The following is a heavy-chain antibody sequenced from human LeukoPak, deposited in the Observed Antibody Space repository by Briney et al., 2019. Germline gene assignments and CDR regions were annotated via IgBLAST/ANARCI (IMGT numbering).Heavy chain of an antibody. CDR3: AKDGAQYSSGPECDP. D-gene: IGHD6-19*01. V-gene: IGHV3-23*01. Sequence: GGSLRLSCAASGLHFSGTAMSWVRQAPGKGLEWVSAISHDGMNAYYADSVKGRFTISRDNSKRTVSLEMSSLAAADTGVYYCAKDGAQYSSGPECDPRGQGALVTVSP. CDR1: GLHFSGTA. J-gene: IGHJ5*02. CDR2: ISHDGMNA.